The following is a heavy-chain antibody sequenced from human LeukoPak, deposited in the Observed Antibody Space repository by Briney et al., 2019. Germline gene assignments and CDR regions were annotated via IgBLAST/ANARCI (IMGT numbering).Heavy chain of an antibody. J-gene: IGHJ5*02. V-gene: IGHV1-2*02. CDR3: ARTRDYYDSSGYHKFDP. D-gene: IGHD3-22*01. Sequence: ASVKVSCKASGYTFTGYYMHWVRQAPGQGLEWMGWINPNSGGTNYAQKFQGRVTMTRDTSISTAYMELSRLRSDDTAVYYCARTRDYYDSSGYHKFDPWGQGTLVTVSS. CDR2: INPNSGGT. CDR1: GYTFTGYY.